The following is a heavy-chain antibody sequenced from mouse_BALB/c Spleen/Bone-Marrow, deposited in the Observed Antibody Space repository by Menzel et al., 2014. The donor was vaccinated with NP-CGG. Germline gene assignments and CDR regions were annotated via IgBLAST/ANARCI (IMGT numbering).Heavy chain of an antibody. CDR1: GFDFSRYW. D-gene: IGHD1-2*01. CDR3: ARLGHYGYSGY. CDR2: INPDSRTI. V-gene: IGHV4-1*02. Sequence: EVKVVESGGGLVQPGGSLKLSCAASGFDFSRYWMSWVRQAPGKGLEWIGEINPDSRTINYTPPLKDKFIISRDNAKNTLYLQMSKVRSEDTALYYCARLGHYGYSGYWGQGTTLTVSS. J-gene: IGHJ2*01.